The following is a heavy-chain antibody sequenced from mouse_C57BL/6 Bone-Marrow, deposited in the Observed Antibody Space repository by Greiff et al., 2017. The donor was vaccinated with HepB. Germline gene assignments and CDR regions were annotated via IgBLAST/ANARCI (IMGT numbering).Heavy chain of an antibody. CDR2: IHPSDSGT. D-gene: IGHD4-1*01. V-gene: IGHV1-74*01. Sequence: QVQLQQPGAELVKPGASVKVSCKASGYTFTSYWMHWVKQRPGQGLEWIGRIHPSDSGTNYNQKFKGKATLTVDKSSSTAYMQLSSLTSEDSAVYYCAMKLTGTNYAMDYWGQGTSVTVSS. CDR1: GYTFTSYW. J-gene: IGHJ4*01. CDR3: AMKLTGTNYAMDY.